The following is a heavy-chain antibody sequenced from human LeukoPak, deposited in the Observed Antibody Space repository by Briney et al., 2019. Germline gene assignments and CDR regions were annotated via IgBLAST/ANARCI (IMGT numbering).Heavy chain of an antibody. V-gene: IGHV2-5*02. CDR1: GFSLHTSGMA. CDR2: IYWDDDK. J-gene: IGHJ4*02. Sequence: SGPTLVKPTQTLTLTCTFSGFSLHTSGMAVGWIRQPPGKALEWLALIYWDDDKRYSPSLKSRLTITKDTSKNQVVLTMTNMDPVDTATYYCAHNSATVATNYFGYWGQGSLVTVSS. CDR3: AHNSATVATNYFGY. D-gene: IGHD4-23*01.